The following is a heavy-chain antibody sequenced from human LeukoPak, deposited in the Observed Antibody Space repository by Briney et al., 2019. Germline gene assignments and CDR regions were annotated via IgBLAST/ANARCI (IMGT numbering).Heavy chain of an antibody. CDR2: ISAYNGNT. V-gene: IGHV1-18*01. J-gene: IGHJ4*02. CDR1: GYTFTSYG. CDR3: ARDSRDMVRGVLNY. Sequence: GASVKVSCKASGYTFTSYGISWVRQAPGQGLEWMGWISAYNGNTNYAQKLQGRVTMTTDTSTSTAYMELRSLRSEDTAVYYCARDSRDMVRGVLNYWGQGTLVTVSS. D-gene: IGHD3-10*01.